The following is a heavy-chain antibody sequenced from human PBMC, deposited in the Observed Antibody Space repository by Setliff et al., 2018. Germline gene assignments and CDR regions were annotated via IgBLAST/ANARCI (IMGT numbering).Heavy chain of an antibody. J-gene: IGHJ4*02. Sequence: PGESLKISCKGSGYSFTTYWIGWVRQMPGKGLEWMGIIYPGDSDTRYGPSFQGQVTISADKSISTTYLQWSSLKASGTATYYCARVVGADGIGIDYWGQGTVVTVSS. CDR1: GYSFTTYW. D-gene: IGHD2-15*01. CDR2: IYPGDSDT. CDR3: ARVVGADGIGIDY. V-gene: IGHV5-51*01.